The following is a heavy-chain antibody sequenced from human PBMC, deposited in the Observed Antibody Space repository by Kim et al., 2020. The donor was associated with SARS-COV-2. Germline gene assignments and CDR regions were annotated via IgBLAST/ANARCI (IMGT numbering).Heavy chain of an antibody. J-gene: IGHJ4*02. V-gene: IGHV3-30*18. CDR3: AKDRVLLWFGELSNYFDY. CDR2: ISYDGSNK. D-gene: IGHD3-10*01. CDR1: GFTFSSYG. Sequence: GGSLRLSCAASGFTFSSYGMHWVRQAPGKGLEWVAVISYDGSNKYYADSVKGRFTISRDNSKNTLYLQMNSLRAEDTAVYYCAKDRVLLWFGELSNYFDYWGQGTLVTVSS.